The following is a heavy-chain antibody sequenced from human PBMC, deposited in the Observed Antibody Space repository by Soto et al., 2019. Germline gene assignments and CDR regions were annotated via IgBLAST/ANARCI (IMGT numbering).Heavy chain of an antibody. Sequence: QLQLQESGPGLVRPSGTLSLTCAVSGGFTSTNNWWSWVRQPPGKGLEWIGDAYHSGSTEYNQSLKSRVSISVDKSTNQSSLKLTSATAADTAVYYCARSPPSSYYGGSGTFDYWGQGTLVTVSS. V-gene: IGHV4-4*02. CDR2: AYHSGST. D-gene: IGHD3-10*01. CDR3: ARSPPSSYYGGSGTFDY. CDR1: GGFTSTNNW. J-gene: IGHJ4*02.